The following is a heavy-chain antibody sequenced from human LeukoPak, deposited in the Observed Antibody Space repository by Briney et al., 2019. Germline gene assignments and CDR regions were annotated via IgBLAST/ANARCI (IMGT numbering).Heavy chain of an antibody. CDR3: ARHVVRVAATPLSSSYWFDV. D-gene: IGHD2-15*01. Sequence: PSETLSLTCTVSGDSISSSSYYWGCLRQPPGKGLEWLGRIYYSGSTYYNPSINSRITIFVDTSKNQFYLKQSSVTAAAPASYDGARHVVRVAATPLSSSYWFDVWGQGTLVTVSS. CDR2: IYYSGST. CDR1: GDSISSSSYY. V-gene: IGHV4-39*01. J-gene: IGHJ5*02.